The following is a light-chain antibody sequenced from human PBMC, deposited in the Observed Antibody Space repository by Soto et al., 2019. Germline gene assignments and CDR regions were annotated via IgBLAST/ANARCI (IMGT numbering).Light chain of an antibody. CDR2: DAS. CDR1: QDISNY. V-gene: IGKV1-33*01. Sequence: DIQMTQSPSSLSASVGDRVTITCQASQDISNYLNWYQQKPGKAPKLLICDASNLEAGDPSRFSGSGPGTDFNFTISSLQPEDIATYYCQQYDNLPTYTFGQGTKLEIK. J-gene: IGKJ2*01. CDR3: QQYDNLPTYT.